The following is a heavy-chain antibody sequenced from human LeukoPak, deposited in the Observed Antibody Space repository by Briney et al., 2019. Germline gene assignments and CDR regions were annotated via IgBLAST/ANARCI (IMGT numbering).Heavy chain of an antibody. D-gene: IGHD1-26*01. CDR1: GFTFSDYW. Sequence: GGSLRLSCAASGFTFSDYWMHWVRQAPGKGLVWVSHINSDGSSTTYADSVKGRFTISRDNAKNSLYLQMNSLRPEDTALYYCAKDAGGYYYYYMGVWGKGTTVTISS. CDR3: AKDAGGYYYYYMGV. J-gene: IGHJ6*03. V-gene: IGHV3-74*01. CDR2: INSDGSST.